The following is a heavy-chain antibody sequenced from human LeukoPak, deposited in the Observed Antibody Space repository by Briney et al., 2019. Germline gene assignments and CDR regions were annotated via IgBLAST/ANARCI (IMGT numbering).Heavy chain of an antibody. D-gene: IGHD6-19*01. CDR3: ASSSVAGLTGYDAFDI. V-gene: IGHV1-18*01. Sequence: ASVKVSCKASGYTFTSYGIIWVRQAPGQGLEWMGWISAYNGNTNYAQKLQGRVTMTTDTSTSTAYMELRSLRSDDTAVYYCASSSVAGLTGYDAFDIWGQGTMVTVSS. CDR2: ISAYNGNT. CDR1: GYTFTSYG. J-gene: IGHJ3*02.